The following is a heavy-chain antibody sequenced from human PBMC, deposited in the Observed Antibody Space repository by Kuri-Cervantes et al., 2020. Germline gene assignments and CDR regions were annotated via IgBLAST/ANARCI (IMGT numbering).Heavy chain of an antibody. CDR1: GFTFSSYW. D-gene: IGHD3-3*01. Sequence: LSLTCAASGFTFSSYWMHWVRQAPGKGLVWVSRINSDGSSTSYADSVKGRFTISRDNAKNTLYLQMNSLRAGDTAVYYCAKGLQIFGVVITRLYYYGMDVWGQGTAVTGYS. J-gene: IGHJ6*02. V-gene: IGHV3-74*01. CDR2: INSDGSST. CDR3: AKGLQIFGVVITRLYYYGMDV.